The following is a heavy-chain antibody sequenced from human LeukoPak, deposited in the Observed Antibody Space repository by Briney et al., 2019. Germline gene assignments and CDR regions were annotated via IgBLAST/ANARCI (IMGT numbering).Heavy chain of an antibody. D-gene: IGHD3-3*01. V-gene: IGHV3-7*01. Sequence: PGGSLRLSCAASGFIFTNYFMSWVRQAPGKGLEWVASIKHDGSEKYYVDSVRGRFTISRDNTMNSLYLQMSSLRAEDTALYYCATDRGWRTSGYYLYYFEYWGQGTLVTYSS. CDR2: IKHDGSEK. CDR1: GFIFTNYF. CDR3: ATDRGWRTSGYYLYYFEY. J-gene: IGHJ4*02.